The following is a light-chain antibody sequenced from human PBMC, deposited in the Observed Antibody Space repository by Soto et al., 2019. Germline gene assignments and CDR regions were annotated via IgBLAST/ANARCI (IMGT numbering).Light chain of an antibody. CDR1: QSVRDSH. V-gene: IGKV3-20*01. Sequence: EIVLTQSPGTLSSSPGGRVTLSCRASQSVRDSHLAWFQQKPGQAPRLLIYDASRRATGIPDRFSGSGSGKEFTLTISRLEPEDVAVYYCEQYDNQQWTFGQGTKVEIK. J-gene: IGKJ1*01. CDR2: DAS. CDR3: EQYDNQQWT.